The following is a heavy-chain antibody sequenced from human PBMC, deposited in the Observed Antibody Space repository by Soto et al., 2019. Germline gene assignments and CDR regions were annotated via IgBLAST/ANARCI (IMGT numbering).Heavy chain of an antibody. CDR2: IIPILGIA. V-gene: IGHV1-69*02. CDR1: GGTFSSYT. D-gene: IGHD3-9*01. CDR3: ARGEILRYFDWLSFYYIDV. J-gene: IGHJ6*03. Sequence: QVQLVQSGAEVKKPGSSVKVSCKASGGTFSSYTISWVRQAPGQGLEWMGRIIPILGIANYAQKFQGRVTITADKSTSTAYMELSSLRSEDTAVYYCARGEILRYFDWLSFYYIDVWGKGTTVTVSS.